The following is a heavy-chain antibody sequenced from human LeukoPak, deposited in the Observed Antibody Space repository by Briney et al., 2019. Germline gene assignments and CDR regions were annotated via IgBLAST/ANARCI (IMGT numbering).Heavy chain of an antibody. D-gene: IGHD3-9*01. CDR1: GYTFTSYD. CDR2: MNPNSGNT. V-gene: IGHV1-8*01. J-gene: IGHJ4*02. CDR3: ARVSYDILTGYYLLDY. Sequence: ASVKVSCKASGYTFTSYDINWVRQATGQGLEWMGWMNPNSGNTGYAQKFQGRVTMTRNTSISTAYMELSSLRSEDTAVYYCARVSYDILTGYYLLDYWGQGTLVTVSP.